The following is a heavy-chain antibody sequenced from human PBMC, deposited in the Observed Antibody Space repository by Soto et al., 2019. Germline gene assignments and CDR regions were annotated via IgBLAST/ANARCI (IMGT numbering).Heavy chain of an antibody. CDR2: ISAYNGDT. J-gene: IGHJ6*03. CDR1: GYTFTNYG. V-gene: IGHV1-18*01. Sequence: QVQLLQSGAEVKKPGASVKVSCKASGYTFTNYGITWVRQAPGQGLEWMGWISAYNGDTHYTQRLQGRVTMTTDTSTSTAYMELRGLRSDDTAVDYCARVRQLVGYCYYYMDVWCKGTTVTVSS. CDR3: ARVRQLVGYCYYYMDV. D-gene: IGHD6-6*01.